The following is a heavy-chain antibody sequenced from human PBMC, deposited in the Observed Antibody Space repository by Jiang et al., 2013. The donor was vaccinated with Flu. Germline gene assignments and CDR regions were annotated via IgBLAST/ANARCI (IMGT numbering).Heavy chain of an antibody. CDR1: GDSVSSNSAA. D-gene: IGHD6-19*01. CDR2: TYYRSKWYN. J-gene: IGHJ6*02. CDR3: ARARRGIAVAGTLYYGMDV. Sequence: QTLSLTCAISGDSVSSNSAAWNWIRQSPSRGLEWLGRTYYRSKWYNDYAVSVKSRITINPDTSKNQFSLQLNSVTPEDTAVYYCARARRGIAVAGTLYYGMDVWGQGTTVTASS. V-gene: IGHV6-1*01.